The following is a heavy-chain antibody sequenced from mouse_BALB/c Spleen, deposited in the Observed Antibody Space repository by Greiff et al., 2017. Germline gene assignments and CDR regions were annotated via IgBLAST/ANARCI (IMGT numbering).Heavy chain of an antibody. CDR2: ISSGSSTI. CDR3: ANGNYLDY. CDR1: GFTFSSFG. V-gene: IGHV5-17*02. D-gene: IGHD2-1*01. Sequence: DVKLVESGGGLVQPGGSRKLSCAASGFTFSSFGMHWVRQAPVKGLEWVAYISSGSSTIYYADTVKGRFTISRDNPKNTLFLQMNILRSEDTAIYYCANGNYLDYWGQGTTLTVSS. J-gene: IGHJ2*01.